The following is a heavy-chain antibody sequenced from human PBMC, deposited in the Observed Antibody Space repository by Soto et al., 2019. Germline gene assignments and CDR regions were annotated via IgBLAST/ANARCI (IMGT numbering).Heavy chain of an antibody. D-gene: IGHD3-3*01. CDR2: IIPIFGTA. CDR1: GGTFSSYA. J-gene: IGHJ5*02. CDR3: ARGKYYDFWSGYYTGMTWFDP. Sequence: ASVKVSCKASGGTFSSYAISWVRQAPGQGLEWMGGIIPIFGTANYAQKFKGRVMITADESTSTAYMELSSMRSEDTAVYYCARGKYYDFWSGYYTGMTWFDPWGQGTLVTVSS. V-gene: IGHV1-69*13.